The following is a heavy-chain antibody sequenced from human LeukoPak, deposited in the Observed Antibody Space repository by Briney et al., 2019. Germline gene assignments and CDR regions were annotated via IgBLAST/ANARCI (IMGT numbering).Heavy chain of an antibody. V-gene: IGHV3-23*01. J-gene: IGHJ4*02. D-gene: IGHD2-15*01. CDR1: GFTFSSYA. Sequence: GGSLRLSCAASGFTFSSYAMSWVRQAPGKGLEWVSAISGSGGSTYYADSVKGRFTISRDNSKNTLYLQMNSLRAEDTAVYYGAKSESFSGGSCYDYWGQGTLVTVSS. CDR2: ISGSGGST. CDR3: AKSESFSGGSCYDY.